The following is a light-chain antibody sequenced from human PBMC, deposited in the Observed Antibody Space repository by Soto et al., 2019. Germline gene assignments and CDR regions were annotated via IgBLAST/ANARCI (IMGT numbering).Light chain of an antibody. J-gene: IGLJ2*01. CDR1: SSNIGAGYD. Sequence: QSVLTQPPSVSGAPGLRVTISCTGSSSNIGAGYDVHWYQHLPETAPKLLIYGNTNRPSGVPDRFSGSKSGTSASLAITGLQAEDEADYYCQSYDGSLSGVIFGEGTKVTVL. CDR2: GNT. CDR3: QSYDGSLSGVI. V-gene: IGLV1-40*01.